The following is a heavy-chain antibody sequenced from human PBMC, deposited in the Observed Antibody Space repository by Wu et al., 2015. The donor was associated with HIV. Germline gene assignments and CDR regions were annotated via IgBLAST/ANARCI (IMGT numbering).Heavy chain of an antibody. D-gene: IGHD4/OR15-4a*01. CDR1: YILSSYP. J-gene: IGHJ5*01. V-gene: IGHV1-18*01. CDR2: MAPSSGHI. Sequence: LVQSGPEAKRPGASVKVSCKASYILSSYPIGWVRQAPGQRLEWMGWMAPSSGHIQPAQKFQGRIYMSTNNSAHTAYMELRSLTSDDAAIYFCARVQFDPDYYTYFDLWGQGTLVTVSS. CDR3: ARVQFDPDYYTYFDL.